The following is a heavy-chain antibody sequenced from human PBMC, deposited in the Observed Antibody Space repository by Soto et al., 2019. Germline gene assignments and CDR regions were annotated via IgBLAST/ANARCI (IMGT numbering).Heavy chain of an antibody. Sequence: QVHLVQSGAEVKKPGASVKVSCKTSGYTFTTYGISWVRQAPGQGLEWMGWISAYNGNTNYAQKLQGRVTMTTDTSTSIAYMERKSLMSDDTAVYHWAIDLNSYGYYAMDVLGQGTTVSISS. J-gene: IGHJ6*02. CDR1: GYTFTTYG. CDR2: ISAYNGNT. D-gene: IGHD5-18*01. V-gene: IGHV1-18*04. CDR3: AIDLNSYGYYAMDV.